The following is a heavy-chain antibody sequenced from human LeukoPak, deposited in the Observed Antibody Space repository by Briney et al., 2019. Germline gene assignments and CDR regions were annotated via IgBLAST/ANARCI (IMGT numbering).Heavy chain of an antibody. J-gene: IGHJ6*03. CDR3: ARDVVVPAATNLYYYYYMDV. D-gene: IGHD2-2*01. CDR2: IYYSGST. CDR1: GGSISSHY. V-gene: IGHV4-59*11. Sequence: PSETLSLTCTVSGGSISSHYWSWIRQSPGKGLEWIGYIYYSGSTNYNPSLKSRVTISVDTSKNQFSLKLSSVTAADTAVYYCARDVVVPAATNLYYYYYMDVWGKGTTVIVSS.